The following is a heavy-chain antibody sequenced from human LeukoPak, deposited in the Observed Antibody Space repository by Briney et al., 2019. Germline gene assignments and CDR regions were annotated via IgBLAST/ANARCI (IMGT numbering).Heavy chain of an antibody. J-gene: IGHJ5*02. V-gene: IGHV3-30*02. D-gene: IGHD4-17*01. CDR3: AKVYGDYPPDNWFDP. Sequence: PGGSLRLSCAASGFTFSSYGMHWVRQAPGKGLEWVAFIRYDGSNKYYADSVKGRFTTSRDNSKNTLYLQMNSLRAEDTAVYYCAKVYGDYPPDNWFDPWGQGTLVTVSS. CDR2: IRYDGSNK. CDR1: GFTFSSYG.